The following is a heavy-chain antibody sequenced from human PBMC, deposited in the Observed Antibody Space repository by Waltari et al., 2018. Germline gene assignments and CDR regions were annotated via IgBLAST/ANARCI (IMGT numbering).Heavy chain of an antibody. D-gene: IGHD4-17*01. CDR3: ARDISRGDYDF. J-gene: IGHJ4*02. CDR2: IIPIFDTA. Sequence: QVQLVQSGAEVKQPGSSVRVSCKASGGTSSSYSIRWVRQAPGQGLEWMGDIIPIFDTAHYAQKFQGRVTITADESTSTAYMELSSLRSEDTAVYFCARDISRGDYDFWGQGTLVTVSS. V-gene: IGHV1-69*01. CDR1: GGTSSSYS.